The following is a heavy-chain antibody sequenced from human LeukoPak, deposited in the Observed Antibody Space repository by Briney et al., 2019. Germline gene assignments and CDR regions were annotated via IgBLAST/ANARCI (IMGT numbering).Heavy chain of an antibody. CDR2: IEEDGTRK. CDR1: GYALRIEW. D-gene: IGHD5-24*01. V-gene: IGHV3-7*01. Sequence: GGSLRLSCAVFGYALRIEWMVWVRHAPGKGLEWVATIEEDGTRKDYVDSVSGRFTGSTDNARNSLSLQMNSLRPEDTAVYYCAKNSGWLQLGNWGQGTLVTVSS. CDR3: AKNSGWLQLGN. J-gene: IGHJ4*02.